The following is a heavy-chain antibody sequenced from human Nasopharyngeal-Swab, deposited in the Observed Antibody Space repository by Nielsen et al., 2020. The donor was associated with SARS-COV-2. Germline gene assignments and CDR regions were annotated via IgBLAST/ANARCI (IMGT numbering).Heavy chain of an antibody. V-gene: IGHV2-26*01. D-gene: IGHD6-19*01. CDR3: ARMETIAVAGYYYYYGMDV. J-gene: IGHJ6*02. CDR2: IFSNDEK. Sequence: WIRQPPGKALEWLAHIFSNDEKSYSTSLKSRLTISKDISKSQVVLTMTNMEPVDTATYYCARMETIAVAGYYYYYGMDVWGQGTTVTVSS.